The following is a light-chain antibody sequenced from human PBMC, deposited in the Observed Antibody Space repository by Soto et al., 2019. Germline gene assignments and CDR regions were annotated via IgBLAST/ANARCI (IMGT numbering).Light chain of an antibody. V-gene: IGKV3-20*01. CDR3: QQYGRSPPSWT. CDR2: GAS. CDR1: QHISNSF. Sequence: ETVLTQSPGTLSLSPGERATLFCRASQHISNSFLAWYQQKPGQAPSLLIFGASSRATGIPDRSSGSGSGTEFTLTISRLEPEDFAVYYCQQYGRSPPSWTFGQGTKVEIK. J-gene: IGKJ1*01.